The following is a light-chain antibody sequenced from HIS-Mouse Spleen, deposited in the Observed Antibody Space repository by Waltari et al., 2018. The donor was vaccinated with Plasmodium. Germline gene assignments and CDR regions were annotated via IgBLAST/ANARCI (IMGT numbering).Light chain of an antibody. CDR3: QQYNNWSFT. V-gene: IGKV3-15*01. Sequence: IVMTQSPATLSFAPGESAPLSCRASQSVSSNLAWYQQKPGQAPRLLIYGASTRATGIPARFSGSGSGTEFTLTISSLQSEDFAVYYCQQYNNWSFTFGPGTKVDIK. CDR1: QSVSSN. J-gene: IGKJ3*01. CDR2: GAS.